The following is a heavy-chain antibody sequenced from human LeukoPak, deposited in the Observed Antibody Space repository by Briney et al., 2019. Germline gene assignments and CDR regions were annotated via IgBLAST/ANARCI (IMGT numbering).Heavy chain of an antibody. CDR1: GFTFSDYY. J-gene: IGHJ4*02. CDR2: ISSSGSTI. V-gene: IGHV3-11*01. Sequence: GGSLRLSCAASGFTFSDYYMSWIRQAPGKGLEWVSYISSSGSTIYYADSVKGRFTISRDNAKNSLYLQMNSLRAEDTAVYYCARVRFGYSSFRGSPGTYYFDYWGQGTLVTVSS. D-gene: IGHD6-19*01. CDR3: ARVRFGYSSFRGSPGTYYFDY.